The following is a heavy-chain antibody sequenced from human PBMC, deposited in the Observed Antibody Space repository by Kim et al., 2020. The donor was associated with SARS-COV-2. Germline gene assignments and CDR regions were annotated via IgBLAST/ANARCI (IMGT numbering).Heavy chain of an antibody. D-gene: IGHD2-8*01. CDR3: ARLGGEVYANLIDY. J-gene: IGHJ4*02. Sequence: AQRLQGRVPMTTDTSTSTAYMELRSLRSDDTAVYYCARLGGEVYANLIDYWGQGTLVTVSS. V-gene: IGHV1-18*01.